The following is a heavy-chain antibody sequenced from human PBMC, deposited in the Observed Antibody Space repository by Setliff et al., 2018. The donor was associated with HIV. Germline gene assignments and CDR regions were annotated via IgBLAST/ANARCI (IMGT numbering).Heavy chain of an antibody. J-gene: IGHJ5*02. CDR2: MNPNNGHT. D-gene: IGHD3-3*02. CDR3: ARGTAPRPASVLEFLEWLFPNWFDP. Sequence: GASVKVSCKASGYNFTDYDISWVRQATGQGLEWMGWMNPNNGHTGYAEKFQGRVTMTRDTSISTAYMELSSLRSDDTAVYYCARGTAPRPASVLEFLEWLFPNWFDPWGQGTLVTVSS. CDR1: GYNFTDYD. V-gene: IGHV1-8*02.